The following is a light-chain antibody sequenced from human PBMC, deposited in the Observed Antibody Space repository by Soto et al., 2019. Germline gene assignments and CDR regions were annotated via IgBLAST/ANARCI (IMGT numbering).Light chain of an antibody. CDR3: QQYNNWTLT. CDR1: KSVSSA. J-gene: IGKJ2*01. CDR2: AAS. Sequence: IVRTQSPATLSVSPWERATLSGRASKSVSSALAWYQQKPGQAPRLLIYAASTRATGIPARFSGSGSGTEVTLTISSLQSADFSVYFCQQYNNWTLTFGQGTKVEIK. V-gene: IGKV3-15*01.